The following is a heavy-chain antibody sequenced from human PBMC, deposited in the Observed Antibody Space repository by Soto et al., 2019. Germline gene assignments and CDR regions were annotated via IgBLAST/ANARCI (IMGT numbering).Heavy chain of an antibody. Sequence: SVKVTCKASGGTFSSYAISWVRQAHGQGLEWMGGIIPIFGTANYAQKFQGRVTITADESTNTAYMERSSLRSEDTAVYYCARGGDDSTYYYYGMDVWGQGTTVTVSS. V-gene: IGHV1-69*13. CDR1: GGTFSSYA. J-gene: IGHJ6*02. CDR3: ARGGDDSTYYYYGMDV. CDR2: IIPIFGTA. D-gene: IGHD2-21*02.